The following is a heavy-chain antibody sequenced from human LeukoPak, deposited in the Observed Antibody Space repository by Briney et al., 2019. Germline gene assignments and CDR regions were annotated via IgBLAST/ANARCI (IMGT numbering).Heavy chain of an antibody. CDR2: ISGSGGST. J-gene: IGHJ4*02. CDR3: ARGSRDGYNSGY. D-gene: IGHD5-24*01. Sequence: GGSLRLSCAASGFTFSSYAMSWVRQAPGKGLEWVSAISGSGGSTYYADSVKGRFTISRDNSKNTLYLQMNSLRAEDTAVYYCARGSRDGYNSGYWGQGTLVTVSS. V-gene: IGHV3-23*01. CDR1: GFTFSSYA.